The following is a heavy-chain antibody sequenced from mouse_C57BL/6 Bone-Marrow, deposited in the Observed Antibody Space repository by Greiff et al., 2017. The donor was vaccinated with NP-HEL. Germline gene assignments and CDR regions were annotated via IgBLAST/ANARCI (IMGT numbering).Heavy chain of an antibody. V-gene: IGHV5-6*01. CDR1: GFTFSSYG. Sequence: EVKLQESGGDLVKPGGSLKLSCAASGFTFSSYGMSWVRQTPDKRLEWVATISSGGSETYYPDSVKGRFPISRDNTKNTLYLQRSSLKSEDTAMYYSARFTTVVAVDYWGQGTTLTVSS. D-gene: IGHD1-1*01. J-gene: IGHJ2*01. CDR3: ARFTTVVAVDY. CDR2: ISSGGSET.